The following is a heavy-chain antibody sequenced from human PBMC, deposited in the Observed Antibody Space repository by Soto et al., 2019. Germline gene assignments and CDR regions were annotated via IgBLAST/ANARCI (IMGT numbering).Heavy chain of an antibody. CDR3: AKDGRGSGSHYNRFVY. V-gene: IGHV3-53*01. CDR1: GFTVGNNY. CDR2: IYSTGTT. Sequence: GGPLRLSCAASGFTVGNNYMSWVRQATGKGLEWVSLIYSTGTTKYADSVKGRFTVSRDNAKNTLDLQMNSLRAEDTAVYYCAKDGRGSGSHYNRFVYWGQGTLVTVSS. D-gene: IGHD3-10*01. J-gene: IGHJ4*02.